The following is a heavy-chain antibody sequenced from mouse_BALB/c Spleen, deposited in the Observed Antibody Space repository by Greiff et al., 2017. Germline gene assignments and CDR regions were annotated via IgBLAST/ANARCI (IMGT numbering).Heavy chain of an antibody. J-gene: IGHJ4*01. D-gene: IGHD1-3*01. CDR3: ARSYTYYAMDY. Sequence: EVKLVESGGGLVKPGGSLKLSCAASGFAFSSYDMSWVRQTPEKRLEWVAYISSGGGSTYYPDTVKGRFTISRDNAKNTLYLQMSSLKSEDTAMYYCARSYTYYAMDYWGQGTSVTVSS. CDR1: GFAFSSYD. V-gene: IGHV5-12-1*01. CDR2: ISSGGGST.